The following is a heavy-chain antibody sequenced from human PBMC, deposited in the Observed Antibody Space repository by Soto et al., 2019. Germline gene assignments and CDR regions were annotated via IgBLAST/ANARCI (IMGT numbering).Heavy chain of an antibody. V-gene: IGHV2-70*01. D-gene: IGHD3-16*01. J-gene: IGHJ6*02. CDR3: ARGSTTFGFYGMDV. Sequence: GPTLVNPTRTLTLTCTFSGFSLSTSGMCVSWIRQPPGKALEWLALIDWDDDKYYSTSLKTRLTISKDTSKNQVVLTMTNMDPVDTATYYCARGSTTFGFYGMDVWGQGTTVTVSS. CDR2: IDWDDDK. CDR1: GFSLSTSGMC.